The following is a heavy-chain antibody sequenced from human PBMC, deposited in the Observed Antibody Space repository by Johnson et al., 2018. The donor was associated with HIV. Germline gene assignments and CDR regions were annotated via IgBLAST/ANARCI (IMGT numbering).Heavy chain of an antibody. Sequence: VQLVESGGGVVQPGTSLRLSCAASGFTFDYYAMHWVRQAPGKGLEWVSGISWNSGSIAYADSVKGRFTVSRDNSKNTLFLQMNGLRAEDTAVYYCAREGRTGPDTFDIWGQGTMLTVSS. V-gene: IGHV3-9*01. J-gene: IGHJ3*02. CDR1: GFTFDYYA. CDR3: AREGRTGPDTFDI. CDR2: ISWNSGSI.